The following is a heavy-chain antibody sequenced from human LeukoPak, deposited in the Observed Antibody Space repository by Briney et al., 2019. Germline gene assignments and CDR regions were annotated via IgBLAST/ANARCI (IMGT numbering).Heavy chain of an antibody. V-gene: IGHV1-69*13. Sequence: SVKVSCKASGGTFSSYAISWVRQAPGQGLEWMGGIIPIFGTANYAQKFQGRVTITADESTSTAYMELSSLRSEDTAVYYCARAAVEMATIWSNILDYWGQGTLVTVSS. CDR1: GGTFSSYA. CDR3: ARAAVEMATIWSNILDY. CDR2: IIPIFGTA. J-gene: IGHJ4*02. D-gene: IGHD5-24*01.